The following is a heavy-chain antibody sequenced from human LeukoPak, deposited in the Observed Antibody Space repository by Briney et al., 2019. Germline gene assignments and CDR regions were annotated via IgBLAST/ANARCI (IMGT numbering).Heavy chain of an antibody. CDR3: ARSLPYGTTWYGRSDF. D-gene: IGHD6-13*01. Sequence: GGSLRLSCAASGFPFNAYWMTWVRQAPGKGLEWVANIRQDGDTKYYVDSVKGRFTISRDNAMNSLYLQMNSLRAEDTAIYYCARSLPYGTTWYGRSDFWGQGSPVTVSS. CDR2: IRQDGDTK. V-gene: IGHV3-7*03. CDR1: GFPFNAYW. J-gene: IGHJ4*02.